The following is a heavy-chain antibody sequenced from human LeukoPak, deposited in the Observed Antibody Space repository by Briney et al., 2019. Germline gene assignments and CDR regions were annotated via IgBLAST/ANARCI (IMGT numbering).Heavy chain of an antibody. V-gene: IGHV1-46*01. Sequence: GASVKVSCKASGYTFTSYYMHWVRQAPEQGLEWMGIINPIGGSTSYAQRFQGRVTMTRDTSTSTVYMELSSLRSEDTAVYYCARGQGRWSPFDYWGQGTLVTVSS. D-gene: IGHD4-23*01. CDR1: GYTFTSYY. CDR2: INPIGGST. CDR3: ARGQGRWSPFDY. J-gene: IGHJ4*02.